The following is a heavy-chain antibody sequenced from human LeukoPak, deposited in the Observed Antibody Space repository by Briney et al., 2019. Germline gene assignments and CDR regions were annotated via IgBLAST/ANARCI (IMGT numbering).Heavy chain of an antibody. CDR1: GFTFSDYN. CDR3: ASSWGPYYFDY. J-gene: IGHJ4*02. Sequence: GGSLRLSCAASGFTFSDYNMNWVRQSPEKGLEWVSSITSGTTYIYYADSVRGRFTLSRDNAKNSLYLQMNSLRAEDTAVYYCASSWGPYYFDYWGQGTLVTVSS. D-gene: IGHD6-13*01. V-gene: IGHV3-21*01. CDR2: ITSGTTYI.